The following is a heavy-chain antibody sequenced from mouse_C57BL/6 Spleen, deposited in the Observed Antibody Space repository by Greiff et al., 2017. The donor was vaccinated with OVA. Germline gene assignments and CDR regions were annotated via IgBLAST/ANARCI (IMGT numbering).Heavy chain of an antibody. Sequence: VQLQQSGPELVKPGASVKIPCKASGYTFTDYNMDWVKQSHGKSLEWIGDINPNNGGTIYNQKFKGKATLTVDKSSSTAYMELRSLTSEDTAVYYCARSYGSSGGYAMDYWGQGTSVTVSS. D-gene: IGHD1-1*01. CDR2: INPNNGGT. J-gene: IGHJ4*01. CDR1: GYTFTDYN. CDR3: ARSYGSSGGYAMDY. V-gene: IGHV1-18*01.